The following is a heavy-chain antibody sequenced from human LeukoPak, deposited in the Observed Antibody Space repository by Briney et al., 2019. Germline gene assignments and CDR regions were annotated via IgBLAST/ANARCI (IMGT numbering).Heavy chain of an antibody. D-gene: IGHD2-2*01. CDR3: AKGDTSWIIDY. Sequence: GGSLRLSCAASGFTFSSYGIHWVRQAPGKGLDWVAVISYDGSNKYYADSVKGRFTIPRDNSKNTLYLQMNSLRAEDTAVYYCAKGDTSWIIDYGGRETLVTVSS. CDR1: GFTFSSYG. CDR2: ISYDGSNK. V-gene: IGHV3-30*18. J-gene: IGHJ4*02.